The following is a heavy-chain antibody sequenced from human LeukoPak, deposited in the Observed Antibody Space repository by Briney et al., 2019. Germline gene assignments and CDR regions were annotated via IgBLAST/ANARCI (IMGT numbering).Heavy chain of an antibody. Sequence: GASVNVSCKASGYTFTAYYMHWVRQAPGQGLEWMGWINPNSGDTNYAQEFQGRVTMTRDTSINTAYMELSGLRSDDTAVYYCARDLTFTSGRGVYWGQGTLVTVSS. CDR1: GYTFTAYY. D-gene: IGHD6-25*01. J-gene: IGHJ4*02. V-gene: IGHV1-2*02. CDR2: INPNSGDT. CDR3: ARDLTFTSGRGVY.